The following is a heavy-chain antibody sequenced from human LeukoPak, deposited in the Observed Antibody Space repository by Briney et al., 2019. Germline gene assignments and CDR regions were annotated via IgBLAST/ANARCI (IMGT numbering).Heavy chain of an antibody. V-gene: IGHV3-21*01. CDR3: ARDPGGIAVAGWEGY. Sequence: PGGSLRLSCAASGFTFSSYSMNWVRQAPGKGLEWVSSIISSSSYIYYADSVKGRFTISRDNAKNSLYLQMNSLRAEDTAVYYCARDPGGIAVAGWEGYWGQGTLVTVSS. CDR2: IISSSSYI. D-gene: IGHD6-19*01. CDR1: GFTFSSYS. J-gene: IGHJ4*02.